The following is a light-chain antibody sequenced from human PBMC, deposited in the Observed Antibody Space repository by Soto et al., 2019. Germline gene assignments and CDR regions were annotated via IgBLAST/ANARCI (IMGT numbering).Light chain of an antibody. CDR1: SNDVGNYNY. V-gene: IGLV2-14*03. CDR2: EVT. Sequence: QSALTQPASVSGSPRQSITISCTGTSNDVGNYNYVSWYQQYPCKAPKLIIYEVTNRPSGVSTRFSGSKSGTTASLTISGLQTEDEADYYCSSYTRSTTLVFGGGTKLTVL. J-gene: IGLJ3*02. CDR3: SSYTRSTTLV.